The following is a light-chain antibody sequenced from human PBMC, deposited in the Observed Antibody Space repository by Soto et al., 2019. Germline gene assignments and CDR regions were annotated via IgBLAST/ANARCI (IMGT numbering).Light chain of an antibody. J-gene: IGLJ1*01. Sequence: LTQPPSASGSPGQSVTISCTGTKNDIGVYDFVSWYQHHPDKAPRLIIYEVVQRPSGVPDRFSGSKSGNTASLTVSGLQAADEADYFCKSYAGSNTYVFGSGTKVTVL. CDR3: KSYAGSNTYV. CDR2: EVV. V-gene: IGLV2-8*01. CDR1: KNDIGVYDF.